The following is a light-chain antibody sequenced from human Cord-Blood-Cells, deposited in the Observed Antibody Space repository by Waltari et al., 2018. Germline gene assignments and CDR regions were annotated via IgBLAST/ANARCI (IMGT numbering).Light chain of an antibody. CDR1: QNVSSSY. Sequence: DIVLTQSPGTLSLSPGERATLSCRASQNVSSSYLAWYQQKPGQAPRLLIYGASSRATGIPDRFSGSGSGTDFTLTISRLEPEDFAVYYCQQYGSSPLTFGGGTKVEIK. CDR3: QQYGSSPLT. V-gene: IGKV3-20*01. CDR2: GAS. J-gene: IGKJ4*01.